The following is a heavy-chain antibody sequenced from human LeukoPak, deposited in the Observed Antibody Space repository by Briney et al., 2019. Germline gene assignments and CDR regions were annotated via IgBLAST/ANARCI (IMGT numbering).Heavy chain of an antibody. V-gene: IGHV3-30*02. J-gene: IGHJ3*02. CDR2: IRYDGSSK. CDR3: AKDALWFGELLGAFDI. D-gene: IGHD3-10*01. Sequence: TGGSLRLSSAASGFTFSSYCMHWVRQAPGKGLEWGAFIRYDGSSKYYADSVKGRFTISRENSKNRLYLQMNSLRAEDTAVYYCAKDALWFGELLGAFDIWGQGTMVTVSS. CDR1: GFTFSSYC.